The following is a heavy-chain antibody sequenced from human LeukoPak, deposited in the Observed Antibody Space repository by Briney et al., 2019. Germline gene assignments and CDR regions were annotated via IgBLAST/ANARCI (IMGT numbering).Heavy chain of an antibody. CDR3: ATAYSTTWSFSDF. CDR2: LSDGGGYT. J-gene: IGHJ4*02. V-gene: IGHV3-23*01. D-gene: IGHD6-13*01. Sequence: PGGSLRLSCAASRFTFSTYAMSWVRQAPGKGLEWASGLSDGGGYTYYADSVKGRFTISRDNAKNTLYLQMNSLRAEDTAIYYCATAYSTTWSFSDFWGQGTLVTVSS. CDR1: RFTFSTYA.